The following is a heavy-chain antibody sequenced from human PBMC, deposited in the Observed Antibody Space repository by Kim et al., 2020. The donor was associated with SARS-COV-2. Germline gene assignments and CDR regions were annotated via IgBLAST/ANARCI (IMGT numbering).Heavy chain of an antibody. CDR1: GGSFSGYY. CDR3: ARGPRRGIMITFGGVTSYYFDY. D-gene: IGHD3-16*01. V-gene: IGHV4-34*01. CDR2: INHSGST. Sequence: SETLSLTCAVYGGSFSGYYWSWIRQPPGKGLEWIGEINHSGSTNYNPSLKSRVTISVDTSKNQFSLKLSSVTAADTAVYYCARGPRRGIMITFGGVTSYYFDYWGQGTLVTVSS. J-gene: IGHJ4*02.